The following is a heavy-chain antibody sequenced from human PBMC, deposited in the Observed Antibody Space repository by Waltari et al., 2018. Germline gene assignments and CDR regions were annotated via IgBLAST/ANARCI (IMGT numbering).Heavy chain of an antibody. CDR1: GYTFTAHY. Sequence: QVQLVQSGAEVKKPGASVKVSCKTSGYTFTAHYMHWVRQAPGQGLEWMGWINCNNGARDYAQKVRGRVTMTRETSLSTVYMEMNVLTSDDTAVYYCAREDIVATKVFDDWSHGTLVTVSS. CDR3: AREDIVATKVFDD. D-gene: IGHD5-12*01. V-gene: IGHV1-2*02. J-gene: IGHJ4*01. CDR2: INCNNGAR.